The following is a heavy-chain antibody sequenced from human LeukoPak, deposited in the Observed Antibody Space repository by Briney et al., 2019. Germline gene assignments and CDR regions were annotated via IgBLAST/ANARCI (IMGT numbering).Heavy chain of an antibody. CDR1: GFSFSSYW. D-gene: IGHD1-14*01. CDR3: ARTAGSLPFDL. J-gene: IGHJ3*01. CDR2: IKQDGSEK. V-gene: IGHV3-7*01. Sequence: GGSLRLSCAASGFSFSSYWMSWVRQIPGKGLEWVANIKQDGSEKYYVDSVKGRFTISRDNAKISLYLQMDSLRAEDTAVYYCARTAGSLPFDLWGQGTVVTVSS.